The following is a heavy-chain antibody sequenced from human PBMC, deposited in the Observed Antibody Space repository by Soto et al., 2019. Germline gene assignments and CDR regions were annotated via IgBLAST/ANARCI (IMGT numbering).Heavy chain of an antibody. J-gene: IGHJ5*02. V-gene: IGHV4-4*07. D-gene: IGHD6-13*01. CDR3: AREGSAGYNWFDP. CDR1: GGSISGYY. CDR2: IYTSGST. Sequence: TLALTCTVSGGSISGYYWSGIRQPSGKGLEWIGRIYTSGSTNYNPSLKSRVTMSVDTSKNQFSLKLSSVTAADTAVYYCAREGSAGYNWFDPSGQGTLVTVSS.